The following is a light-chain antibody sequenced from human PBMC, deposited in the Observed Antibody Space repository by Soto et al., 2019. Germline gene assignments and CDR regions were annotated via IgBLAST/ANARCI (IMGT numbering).Light chain of an antibody. CDR2: DVS. J-gene: IGLJ2*01. V-gene: IGLV2-14*01. CDR3: SSFTISRNTVI. CDR1: SSDVGGYSY. Sequence: QSALTQPASVSGSPGQSITISCTGTSSDVGGYSYVSWYQHHPGKAPKLMIYDVSNRPSGISNRFSGSKSGNTASLTISGLQAEDEADYYCSSFTISRNTVIFGGGTKLTVL.